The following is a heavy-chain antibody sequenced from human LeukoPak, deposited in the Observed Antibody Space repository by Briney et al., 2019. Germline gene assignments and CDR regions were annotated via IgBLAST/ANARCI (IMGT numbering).Heavy chain of an antibody. CDR2: ISSSSSYI. V-gene: IGHV3-21*01. Sequence: PGGSLRLSCAASGFTFSSYSMNWVRQAPGTGLEWVASISSSSSYIYYADSVKGRFTISRDNAKNSLYLQMNSLRAEDTAVYYCARLDMRDGDVEERWLKLRHYWGQGTLVTVSS. CDR1: GFTFSSYS. J-gene: IGHJ4*02. D-gene: IGHD5-24*01. CDR3: ARLDMRDGDVEERWLKLRHY.